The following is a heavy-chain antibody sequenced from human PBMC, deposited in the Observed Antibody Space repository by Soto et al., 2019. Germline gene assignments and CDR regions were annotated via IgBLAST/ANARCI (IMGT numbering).Heavy chain of an antibody. V-gene: IGHV4-38-2*02. CDR1: DYSISSGFY. CDR3: ARDRPSGWFVEGGYYFDC. Sequence: SETLSLTCAVSDYSISSGFYWGWIRQPPGKGLEWIGSIYHSGTTFYNPSLKSRVTISVDTSKNQFSLNLTSVTAADSAVYYCARDRPSGWFVEGGYYFDCWRQGTLVTVSS. CDR2: IYHSGTT. J-gene: IGHJ4*02. D-gene: IGHD6-19*01.